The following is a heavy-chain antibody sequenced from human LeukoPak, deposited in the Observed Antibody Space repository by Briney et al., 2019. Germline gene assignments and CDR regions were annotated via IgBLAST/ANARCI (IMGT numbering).Heavy chain of an antibody. D-gene: IGHD2-8*01. V-gene: IGHV3-30*03. Sequence: PGRSLRLSCAASGFTFSSYDMHWVRQAPGKGLEWVAVISYDGNNKYYADSVKGRFTISRDNSKNTLYLQMNSLRAEDTAVYYCARDVTVYPYYYYYGMDVWGQGTTVTVSS. J-gene: IGHJ6*02. CDR1: GFTFSSYD. CDR3: ARDVTVYPYYYYYGMDV. CDR2: ISYDGNNK.